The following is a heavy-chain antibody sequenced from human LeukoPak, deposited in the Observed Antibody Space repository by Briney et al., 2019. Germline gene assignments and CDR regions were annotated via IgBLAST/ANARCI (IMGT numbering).Heavy chain of an antibody. D-gene: IGHD3-9*01. CDR3: ANAMYYDILTGFPHEEDY. J-gene: IGHJ4*02. CDR1: GFTFSNYA. V-gene: IGHV3-23*01. Sequence: PGGSLRLSCTASGFTFSNYAMSWVRQAPGKGLEWVSAISGSGISTYYAESLKTRFTISRDNSKNTLYLRMNSLRAEDTALYYCANAMYYDILTGFPHEEDYWGQGTQVTVSS. CDR2: ISGSGIST.